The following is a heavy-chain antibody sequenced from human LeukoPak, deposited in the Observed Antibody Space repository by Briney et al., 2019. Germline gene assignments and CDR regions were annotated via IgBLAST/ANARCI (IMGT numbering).Heavy chain of an antibody. CDR3: AKAGGYCSGGNCYANC. J-gene: IGHJ4*02. D-gene: IGHD2-15*01. V-gene: IGHV3-30*18. CDR2: ISYDGSNK. CDR1: GFTFSDYG. Sequence: GGSLRLSCAASGFTFSDYGMHWVRQAPGKGLEWVTIISYDGSNKYYTDSVKGRFTISRDNSKNTVYLQMNSLRAEDTAVYYCAKAGGYCSGGNCYANCWGQETLVTVSS.